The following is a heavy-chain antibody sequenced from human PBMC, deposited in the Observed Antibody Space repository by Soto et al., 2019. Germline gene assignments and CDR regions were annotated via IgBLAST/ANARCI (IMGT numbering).Heavy chain of an antibody. J-gene: IGHJ6*02. CDR3: ASLNNWSSGDGRIDV. D-gene: IGHD1-20*01. CDR2: IMPLYAKP. Sequence: QVQLVQSGAEVNKPGSSVKVSCKASGGTFNTYTISWVRQVLGQGLEWMGGIMPLYAKPTYAQTFQGRLMIAADEHTNTVYMELSSLGSEDTALYYCASLNNWSSGDGRIDVWGRGTAVSVSS. V-gene: IGHV1-69*01. CDR1: GGTFNTYT.